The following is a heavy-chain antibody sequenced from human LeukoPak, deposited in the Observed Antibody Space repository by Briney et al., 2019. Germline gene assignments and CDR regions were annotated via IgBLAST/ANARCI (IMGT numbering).Heavy chain of an antibody. CDR2: TYYSGST. J-gene: IGHJ3*02. CDR1: GGSISSGDYY. V-gene: IGHV4-30-4*01. Sequence: SQTLSLTCTVSGGSISSGDYYWSWIRQPPGKGLEWIGYTYYSGSTYYNPSLKSRVTISVDTSKNQFSLKLSSVTAADTAVYYCARGEDYYGSSNAFDIWGQGTMVTVSS. CDR3: ARGEDYYGSSNAFDI. D-gene: IGHD3-10*01.